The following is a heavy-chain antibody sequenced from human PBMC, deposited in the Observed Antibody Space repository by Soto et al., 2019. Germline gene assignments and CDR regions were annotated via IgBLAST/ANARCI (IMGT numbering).Heavy chain of an antibody. Sequence: EVQLLESGGGLVQPGGSLRLSCAASGFTFSSYAMSWVRQAPGKGLEWVSAISGSGGSTYYADSVKGRFTISRDNSKNTLYLQMNSLRAEDTAVYYCAKGAMRELLLGYYFDYWGQGTLVTVSS. CDR3: AKGAMRELLLGYYFDY. V-gene: IGHV3-23*01. J-gene: IGHJ4*02. CDR1: GFTFSSYA. CDR2: ISGSGGST. D-gene: IGHD1-26*01.